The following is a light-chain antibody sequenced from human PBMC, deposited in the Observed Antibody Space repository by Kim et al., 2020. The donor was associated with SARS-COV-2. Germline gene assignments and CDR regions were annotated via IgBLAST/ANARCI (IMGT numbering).Light chain of an antibody. Sequence: LWPGERATLSCRASQGIDSQLAWYQQKPGQAPRLVIYDASYRATGIPARFSGSGSGTDFTLTISSLEPEDFAVYFCQQRRNWPVTFGQGTKVEIK. CDR3: QQRRNWPVT. CDR1: QGIDSQ. CDR2: DAS. V-gene: IGKV3-11*01. J-gene: IGKJ1*01.